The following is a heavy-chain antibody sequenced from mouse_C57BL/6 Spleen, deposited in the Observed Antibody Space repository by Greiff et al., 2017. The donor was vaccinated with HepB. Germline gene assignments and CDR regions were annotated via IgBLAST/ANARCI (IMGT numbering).Heavy chain of an antibody. V-gene: IGHV3-6*01. CDR3: ARADDGYIYAMDY. CDR1: GYSITSGYY. J-gene: IGHJ4*01. D-gene: IGHD2-3*01. Sequence: EVQLQQSGPGLVKPSQSLSLTCSVTGYSITSGYYWNWIRQFPGNKLEWMGYISYDGSNNYNPSLKNRISITRDTSTNQFFLKLDSVTTEDTATYYCARADDGYIYAMDYWGQGTSVTVSS. CDR2: ISYDGSN.